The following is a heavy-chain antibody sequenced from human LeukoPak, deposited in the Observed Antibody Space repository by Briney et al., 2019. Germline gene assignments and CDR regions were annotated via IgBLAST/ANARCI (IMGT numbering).Heavy chain of an antibody. D-gene: IGHD5-18*01. CDR1: GDSVSSNSAA. CDR3: ARVDGTDSSELYYFDY. V-gene: IGHV6-1*01. CDR2: TYYRSKWYN. J-gene: IGHJ4*02. Sequence: SQTLSLTCAISGDSVSSNSAAWNWIRQSPSRGLEWLGRTYYRSKWYNDYAVSVKSRITINPDTSKNQFSLQLSSVTAADTAVYYCARVDGTDSSELYYFDYWGQGTLVTVSS.